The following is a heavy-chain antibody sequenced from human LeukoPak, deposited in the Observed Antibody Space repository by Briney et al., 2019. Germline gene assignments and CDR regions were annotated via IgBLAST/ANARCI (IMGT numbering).Heavy chain of an antibody. CDR1: GFTFNNYW. Sequence: PGGSLRLSCAASGFTFNNYWIHWVRQVPGKGLVWVSRINNDGSSASYVDSVKGRFTISRDNSKNTLYLQMNSLRAEDTAVYYCAKDTGLGALLWFGELWDWGQGTLVTVSS. D-gene: IGHD3-10*01. V-gene: IGHV3-74*01. CDR2: INNDGSSA. CDR3: AKDTGLGALLWFGELWD. J-gene: IGHJ4*02.